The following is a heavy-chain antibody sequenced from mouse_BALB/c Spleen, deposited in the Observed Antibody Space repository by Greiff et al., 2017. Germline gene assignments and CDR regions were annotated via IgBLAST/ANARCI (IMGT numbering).Heavy chain of an antibody. Sequence: QVQLQQSGAELVKPGASVKMSCKASGYTFTSYWMHWVKQRPGQGLEWIGVIDPSDSYTSYNQKFKGKATLTVDTSSSTAYMQLSSLKSEVSALYYCTRGGIYYGNYEICPYWYFDFWGAGTTVTVSA. J-gene: IGHJ1*01. CDR2: IDPSDSYT. CDR3: TRGGIYYGNYEICPYWYFDF. V-gene: IGHV1S127*01. D-gene: IGHD2-1*01. CDR1: GYTFTSYW.